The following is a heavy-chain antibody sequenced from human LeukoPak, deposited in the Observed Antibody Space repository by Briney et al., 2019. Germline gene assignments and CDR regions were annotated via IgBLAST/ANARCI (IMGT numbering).Heavy chain of an antibody. CDR2: ISYDGSNK. J-gene: IGHJ5*02. CDR3: ARGLDTDTDWFDP. CDR1: GFTFSSYA. D-gene: IGHD6-19*01. Sequence: GGSLRLSCAASGFTFSSYAMHWVRQAPGKGLEWVAVISYDGSNKYYADSVKGRFTISRDNSKNTLYLQMNSLRAEDTAVYCCARGLDTDTDWFDPWGQGTLVTVSS. V-gene: IGHV3-30*01.